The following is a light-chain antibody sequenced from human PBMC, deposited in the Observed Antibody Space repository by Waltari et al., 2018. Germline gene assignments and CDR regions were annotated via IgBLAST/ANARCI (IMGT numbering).Light chain of an antibody. V-gene: IGKV1-33*01. CDR2: DAS. CDR3: QQIHSLPTT. Sequence: DIQMTQSPSSLSASVGDRVTITCQASQDISNYLNWYQQKPGKVPKLLIYDASNLETGVPSRFSGSGSGTDFTFTISSLQPEDIATYYCQQIHSLPTTFGQGTKL. CDR1: QDISNY. J-gene: IGKJ2*01.